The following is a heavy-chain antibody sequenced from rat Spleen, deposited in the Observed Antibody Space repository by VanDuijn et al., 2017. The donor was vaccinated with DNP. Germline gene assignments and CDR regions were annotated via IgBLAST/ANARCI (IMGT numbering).Heavy chain of an antibody. CDR1: GFTFSDYY. J-gene: IGHJ2*01. Sequence: EVQLVESGGGLVQPGRSLELSCAASGFTFSDYYMAWVRQAPTQGLEWIAYISHDGYNTYYVDSVRGRFTISRDNAKSTLYLQMNSLRSEDMATYYCARQVHYFDYWGQGVVVSVSS. CDR3: ARQVHYFDY. V-gene: IGHV5-22*01. CDR2: ISHDGYNT.